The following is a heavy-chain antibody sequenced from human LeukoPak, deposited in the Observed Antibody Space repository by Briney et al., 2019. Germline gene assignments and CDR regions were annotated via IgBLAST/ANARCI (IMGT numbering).Heavy chain of an antibody. Sequence: KAGGSLRLSCAASGFTFSSYAMSWVRQPPGMGLEWIGSIYYTGSTYYNPSLRSRVSVSVDMSKNQVSLQLSSVTAADTAIYFCVGAHYIDTRGFDYWGQGDLVTVSS. CDR2: IYYTGST. V-gene: IGHV4-39*07. CDR3: VGAHYIDTRGFDY. J-gene: IGHJ4*02. CDR1: GFTFSSYA. D-gene: IGHD3-9*01.